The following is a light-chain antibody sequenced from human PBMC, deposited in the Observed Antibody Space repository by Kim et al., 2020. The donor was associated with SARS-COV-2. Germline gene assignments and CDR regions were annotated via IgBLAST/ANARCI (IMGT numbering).Light chain of an antibody. CDR2: DAS. CDR1: QGVSNF. J-gene: IGKJ2*01. Sequence: LSRGQPATPSCTTRQGVSNFLAWYQQKPGQAPRLLIYDASSRATGIPARFSGSGSGTDFTLTISSLEPEDFAVYYCQQRTNWPPFTFGQGTKLEI. V-gene: IGKV3-11*01. CDR3: QQRTNWPPFT.